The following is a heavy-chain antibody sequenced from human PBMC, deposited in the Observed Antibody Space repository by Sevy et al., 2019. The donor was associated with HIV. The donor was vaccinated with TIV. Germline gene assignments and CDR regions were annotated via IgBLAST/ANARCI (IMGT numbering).Heavy chain of an antibody. V-gene: IGHV3-30*18. J-gene: IGHJ6*02. Sequence: GGSLRLSCTGSGFSFSYYGIHWVRQAPGKGLDWLALISHDGINEYYADSVKGRFTISRDNSRNTVYLEMNSLRNEDTAIYFCANAYSGSYSHSYLYALDVWGQGTTVTVSS. D-gene: IGHD1-26*01. CDR2: ISHDGINE. CDR1: GFSFSYYG. CDR3: ANAYSGSYSHSYLYALDV.